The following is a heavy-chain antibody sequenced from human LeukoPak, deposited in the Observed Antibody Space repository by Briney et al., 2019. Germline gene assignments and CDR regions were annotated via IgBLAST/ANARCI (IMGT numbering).Heavy chain of an antibody. V-gene: IGHV3-21*01. CDR1: GLTFSSYS. CDR3: ARDQEEDCSSTSCYYYYYYGMDV. CDR2: ISSSSSYI. D-gene: IGHD2-2*01. J-gene: IGHJ6*02. Sequence: PGGSLRLSCAASGLTFSSYSMNWVRQAPGKELEWVSSISSSSSYIYYADSVKGRFTISRDNAKNSLYLQMNSLRAEDTAAYYCARDQEEDCSSTSCYYYYYYGMDVWGQGTTVTVSS.